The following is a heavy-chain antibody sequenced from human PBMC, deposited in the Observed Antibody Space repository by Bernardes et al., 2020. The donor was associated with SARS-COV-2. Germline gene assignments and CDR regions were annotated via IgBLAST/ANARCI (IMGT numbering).Heavy chain of an antibody. J-gene: IGHJ4*02. CDR1: GFTFDDYA. CDR3: AKDSSSWYSFDY. CDR2: ISWNSGTI. Sequence: GGSLRPSCAASGFTFDDYAMHWVRQAPGKGLEWVSGISWNSGTITYADSVKGRFTISRDNAKNSLYLQMNSLRAEDTALYYCAKDSSSWYSFDYWGQGTLVTVSS. V-gene: IGHV3-9*01. D-gene: IGHD6-13*01.